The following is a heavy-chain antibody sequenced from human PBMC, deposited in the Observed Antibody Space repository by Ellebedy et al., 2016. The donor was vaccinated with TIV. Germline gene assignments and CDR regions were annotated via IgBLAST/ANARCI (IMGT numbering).Heavy chain of an antibody. Sequence: AASVKVSCNASGYTFTSYGISWVRQAPGQGVEWMGSISMYNGNTNYAQKLQGRVTMTTYTSTSKAYMELRSLRSDDTAVYYCARDRYIKRIAWFDPWGQGTLVTVSS. CDR2: ISMYNGNT. D-gene: IGHD2-2*02. CDR3: ARDRYIKRIAWFDP. V-gene: IGHV1-18*04. CDR1: GYTFTSYG. J-gene: IGHJ5*02.